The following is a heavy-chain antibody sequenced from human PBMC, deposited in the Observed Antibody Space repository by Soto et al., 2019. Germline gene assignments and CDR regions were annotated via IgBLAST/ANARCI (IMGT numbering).Heavy chain of an antibody. CDR3: ARSPLANYDFWSGYSQLGYGMDV. V-gene: IGHV4-30-2*01. Sequence: PSETLSLTCAVSGGSISSGGYSWSWIRQPPGKGLEWIGYLYHSGSTYYNPSLKSRVTISVDRSKNQFSLKLSSVTAADTAVYYCARSPLANYDFWSGYSQLGYGMDVWGQGTTVAVSS. CDR2: LYHSGST. J-gene: IGHJ6*02. D-gene: IGHD3-3*01. CDR1: GGSISSGGYS.